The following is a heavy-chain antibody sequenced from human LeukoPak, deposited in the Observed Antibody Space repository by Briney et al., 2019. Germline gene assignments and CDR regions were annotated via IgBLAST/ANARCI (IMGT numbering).Heavy chain of an antibody. CDR2: ISDSGGSGGST. D-gene: IGHD2-21*02. CDR1: GFTFSSYS. CDR3: AKGKFKADFYFDN. J-gene: IGHJ4*02. V-gene: IGHV3-23*01. Sequence: GGSLRLSCAASGFTFSSYSMNWVRQAPGKGLEWVSTISDSGGSGGSTYYANSMRGRFTISRDNSKNTVYLQMKSLRAEDTAVYYCAKGKFKADFYFDNWGQGTLVTVSS.